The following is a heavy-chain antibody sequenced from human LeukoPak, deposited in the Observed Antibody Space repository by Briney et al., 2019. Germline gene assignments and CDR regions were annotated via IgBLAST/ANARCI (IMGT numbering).Heavy chain of an antibody. D-gene: IGHD2-2*01. CDR1: GYSLTSYW. CDR3: ARLILEDIVVVPAAIVDY. J-gene: IGHJ4*02. CDR2: IDPSDSYT. V-gene: IGHV5-10-1*01. Sequence: GESLRISCKGSGYSLTSYWISWVRQMPGKGLEWMGRIDPSDSYTNYSPSFQGHVTISADKSISTAYLQWSSLKASDTAMYYCARLILEDIVVVPAAIVDYWGQGTLVTVSS.